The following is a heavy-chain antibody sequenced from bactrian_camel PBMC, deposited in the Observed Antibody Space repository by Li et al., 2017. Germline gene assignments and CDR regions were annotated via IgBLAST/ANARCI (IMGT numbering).Heavy chain of an antibody. CDR1: GYTYSTNC. D-gene: IGHD1*01. CDR2: MSTSGGGT. J-gene: IGHJ4*01. Sequence: HVQLVESGGGSVQAGGSLRLSCAASGYTYSTNCMGWFRQAPGKEREGVAGMSTSGGGTYYGDSVKGRFTVSRNNALNTLSLKMNNLKTEDTAVYYCATGGRDNWRVSGQGTQVTVS. V-gene: IGHV3S54*01.